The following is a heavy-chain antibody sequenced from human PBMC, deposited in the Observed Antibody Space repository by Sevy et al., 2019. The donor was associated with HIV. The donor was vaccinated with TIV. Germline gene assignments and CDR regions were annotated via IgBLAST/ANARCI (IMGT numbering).Heavy chain of an antibody. CDR1: GFTFSSYW. CDR3: ARDWRDTAMGYWYFDL. V-gene: IGHV3-74*01. J-gene: IGHJ2*01. CDR2: INSDGSGT. Sequence: GGSLRLSCAASGFTFSSYWMHWVRQAPGKGLVWVSRINSDGSGTSYADSVKGRFTISRDNAKNTLYLQMNSLRAEDTAVYYCARDWRDTAMGYWYFDLWGRGTLVTVSS. D-gene: IGHD5-18*01.